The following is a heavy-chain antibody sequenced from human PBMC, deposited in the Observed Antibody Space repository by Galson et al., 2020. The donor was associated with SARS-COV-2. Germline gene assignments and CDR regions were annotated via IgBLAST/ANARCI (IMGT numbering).Heavy chain of an antibody. J-gene: IGHJ6*02. D-gene: IGHD1-26*01. CDR1: GYTFTGYY. CDR3: ARVGRSGNLYYYYGMDV. CDR2: INPNSGGT. Sequence: RESLKISCKASGYTFTGYYMHWVRQAPGQGLEWMGWINPNSGGTNYAQKFQGRVTMTRDTSISTAYMELSRLRSDDTAVYYCARVGRSGNLYYYYGMDVWGQGTTVTVSS. V-gene: IGHV1-2*02.